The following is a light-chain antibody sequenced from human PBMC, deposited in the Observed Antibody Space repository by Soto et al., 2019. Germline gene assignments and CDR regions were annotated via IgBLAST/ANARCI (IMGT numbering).Light chain of an antibody. Sequence: QSALTQPASVSGSPGQSITISCTGTSSDVGSYNVVSWYQQHPGKAPKLLIYEVSKRTSGVSNRFSGSKSGNTASLTISGLQAEDEADYYCCSYARSIPLLYFFGTGTKLTVL. CDR2: EVS. V-gene: IGLV2-23*02. CDR3: CSYARSIPLLYF. CDR1: SSDVGSYNV. J-gene: IGLJ1*01.